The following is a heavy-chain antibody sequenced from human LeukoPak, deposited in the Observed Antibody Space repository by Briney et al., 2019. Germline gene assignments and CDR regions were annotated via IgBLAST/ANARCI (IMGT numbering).Heavy chain of an antibody. Sequence: PGESLKISCTGSGYSFTTYWIGWVRQMPGKGLEWMGIIYPGDSDTTYSPSFQGQVTISADKSISTAYLQWSSLKASDTAMYYCARHPGGEGYSSLITIDYWGQGTLVTVSS. CDR3: ARHPGGEGYSSLITIDY. J-gene: IGHJ4*02. D-gene: IGHD6-19*01. CDR2: IYPGDSDT. V-gene: IGHV5-51*01. CDR1: GYSFTTYW.